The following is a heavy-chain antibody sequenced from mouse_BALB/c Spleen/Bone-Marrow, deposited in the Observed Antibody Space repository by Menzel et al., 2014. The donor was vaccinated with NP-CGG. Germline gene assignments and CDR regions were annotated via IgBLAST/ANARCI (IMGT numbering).Heavy chain of an antibody. CDR1: GFSLTGYG. J-gene: IGHJ3*01. CDR2: IWNGGST. CDR3: ARNGGTWFAY. V-gene: IGHV2-4-1*01. Sequence: QAQLQQSGPGLVQPSQSLSITCTVSGFSLTGYGVHWVRQSPGKGLEWLGVIWNGGSTDYNAAFISRLSISKDNSKSQVFFKMNSLQADDTAIYYCARNGGTWFAYWGQGTLVTVSA.